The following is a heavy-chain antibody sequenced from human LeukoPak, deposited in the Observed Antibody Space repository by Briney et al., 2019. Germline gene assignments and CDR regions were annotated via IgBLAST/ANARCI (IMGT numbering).Heavy chain of an antibody. CDR3: ARATSGNFPNAFDI. CDR1: GYTFTGYY. CDR2: INPDSGET. D-gene: IGHD1-26*01. Sequence: ASVKVSCKAFGYTFTGYYMHWVRQAPGQGLEWMGWINPDSGETKYPQKFRGRFTMTRDTSISTAYMELSRLRSDDTAVYYCARATSGNFPNAFDIWGQGTMVTVSS. V-gene: IGHV1-2*02. J-gene: IGHJ3*02.